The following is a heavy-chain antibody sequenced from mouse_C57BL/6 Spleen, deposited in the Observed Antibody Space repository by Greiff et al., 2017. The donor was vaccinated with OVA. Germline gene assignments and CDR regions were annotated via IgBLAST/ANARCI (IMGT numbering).Heavy chain of an antibody. J-gene: IGHJ2*01. CDR2: IYPGDGDT. D-gene: IGHD1-1*01. V-gene: IGHV1-82*01. CDR3: AKMYYGSSYEVY. CDR1: GYAFSSSW. Sequence: QVQLQQSGPELVKPGASVKISCKASGYAFSSSWMNWVKQRPGKGLEWIGRIYPGDGDTNYNGKFKGKATLTADKSSSTAYMQLSSLTSEDSAVYFCAKMYYGSSYEVYWGQGTTLTVSS.